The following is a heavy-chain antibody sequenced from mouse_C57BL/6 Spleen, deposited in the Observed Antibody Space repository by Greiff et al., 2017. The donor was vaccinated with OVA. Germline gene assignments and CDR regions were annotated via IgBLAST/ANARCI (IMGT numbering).Heavy chain of an antibody. CDR2: IYPRDGST. J-gene: IGHJ2*01. D-gene: IGHD1-1*01. Sequence: QVQLQQSGPELVKPGASVKLSCKASGYTFTSYDINWVKQRPGQGLEWIGWIYPRDGSTKYNEKFKGKATLTVDTSSSTAYMERHSLTSEDSAVYFYARPSTVVPYYFDYWGQGTTLTVSS. CDR1: GYTFTSYD. CDR3: ARPSTVVPYYFDY. V-gene: IGHV1-85*01.